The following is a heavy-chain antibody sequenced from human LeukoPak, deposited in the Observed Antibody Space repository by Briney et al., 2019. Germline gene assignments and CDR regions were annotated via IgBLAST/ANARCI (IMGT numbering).Heavy chain of an antibody. Sequence: SETLSLTCTVSGGSISSGGYYWSWIRQHPGKGLEWIGYIYYSGSTYYNPSLKSRVTISVDTSKNQFSLKLSSVTAADSAVYYCARASFGEFVYWGQGTLVTVSS. V-gene: IGHV4-31*03. J-gene: IGHJ4*02. CDR1: GGSISSGGYY. CDR3: ARASFGEFVY. D-gene: IGHD3-10*01. CDR2: IYYSGST.